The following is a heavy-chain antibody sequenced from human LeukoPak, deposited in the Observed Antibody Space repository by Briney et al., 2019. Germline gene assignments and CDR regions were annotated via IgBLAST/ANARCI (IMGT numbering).Heavy chain of an antibody. V-gene: IGHV4-39*02. Sequence: NSSETLSLTCTVSGGSISSGTYYWGWIRQPPGQGLEWIGSMYYSGSTYYNPSLRSRATISVDTSRNQFSLKLTSVTAADRAVYYCAREGGYGSGGLDYWGQGTLVTVSS. CDR1: GGSISSGTYY. CDR2: MYYSGST. D-gene: IGHD3-10*01. J-gene: IGHJ4*02. CDR3: AREGGYGSGGLDY.